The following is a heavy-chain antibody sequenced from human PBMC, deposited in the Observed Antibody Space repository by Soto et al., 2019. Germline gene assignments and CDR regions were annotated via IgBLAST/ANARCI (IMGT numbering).Heavy chain of an antibody. CDR1: GFTFSSYG. Sequence: GGSLRLSCAASGFTFSSYGMHWVRQAPGKGLEWVAVISYDGSNKYYADSVKGRFTISRDNSKNTLYLQMNSLRAEDTAVYYCAKGSSYKDFDYWGQGTLVTVSS. CDR2: ISYDGSNK. CDR3: AKGSSYKDFDY. V-gene: IGHV3-30*18. D-gene: IGHD6-6*01. J-gene: IGHJ4*02.